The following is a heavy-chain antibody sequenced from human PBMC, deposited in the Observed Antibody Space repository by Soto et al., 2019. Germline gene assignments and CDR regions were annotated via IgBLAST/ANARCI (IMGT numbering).Heavy chain of an antibody. J-gene: IGHJ4*02. Sequence: EVQLVESGGGFVKPGGSLRLSCAVSGLTLTDAWMNWVRQAPGKGLEWVGRIKSKAHGGTTDYGPPVKGRTTISRDDSRNMLYLQMNGLKTEDTAVYYCTTGITAEKYWGQGTLVTVSS. CDR1: GLTLTDAW. D-gene: IGHD6-13*01. CDR2: IKSKAHGGTT. CDR3: TTGITAEKY. V-gene: IGHV3-15*07.